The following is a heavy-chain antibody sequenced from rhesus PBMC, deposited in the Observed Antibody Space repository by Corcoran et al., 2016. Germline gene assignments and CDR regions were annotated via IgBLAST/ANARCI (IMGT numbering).Heavy chain of an antibody. V-gene: IGHV4-122*02. Sequence: QVQLQESGPGLVKPSETLSLTCAVSGGSISSSSYYWRWIRQAPGKGLEWIGYISYSGSTSYNPSLKSRVTISRDTSKNQFSLKLSSVTAADTAVYYCARDNWNYNSYGLDSWGQGVVVTVSS. CDR2: ISYSGST. CDR1: GGSISSSSYY. D-gene: IGHD1-26*01. J-gene: IGHJ6*01. CDR3: ARDNWNYNSYGLDS.